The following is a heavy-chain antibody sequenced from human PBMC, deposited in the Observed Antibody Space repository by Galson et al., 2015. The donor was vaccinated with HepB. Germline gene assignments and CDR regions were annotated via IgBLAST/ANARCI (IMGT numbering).Heavy chain of an antibody. CDR1: GFTFSSSA. Sequence: SLRLPCPASGFTFSSSALSWVRQAPGKGVEWVSAISGSGGSTYYADSVKGRFTISRDNSKNTLYLQMNSLRAEDTAVYYCAKEKGGGDCYFGCPVGYFDYWGQGTLVTVSS. V-gene: IGHV3-23*01. J-gene: IGHJ4*02. D-gene: IGHD2-21*01. CDR3: AKEKGGGDCYFGCPVGYFDY. CDR2: ISGSGGST.